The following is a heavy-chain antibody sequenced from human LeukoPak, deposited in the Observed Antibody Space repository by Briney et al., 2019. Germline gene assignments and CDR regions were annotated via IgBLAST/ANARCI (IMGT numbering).Heavy chain of an antibody. J-gene: IGHJ6*02. Sequence: QPGGSLRLSCAASGFTFSSYEMNWVRPAPGKGLEWVSYISSSGSTIDYEDSVKDRFTISRDNAKNSMYLQMNSLRAEDTAVYYCARGRYHGMDVWGQGTTVTVSS. V-gene: IGHV3-48*03. CDR2: ISSSGSTI. CDR1: GFTFSSYE. CDR3: ARGRYHGMDV.